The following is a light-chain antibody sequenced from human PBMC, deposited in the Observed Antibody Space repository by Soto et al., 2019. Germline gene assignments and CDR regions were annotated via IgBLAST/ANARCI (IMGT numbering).Light chain of an antibody. CDR3: QQRSNWTRT. Sequence: EIVMTQYPANLSLSPGERATLSCRASQSVSSNLAWYQQTPGQAPRLLIYGASTRAPGIPARFSGSGSGTECTLTISSLQSEDGAVYYCQQRSNWTRTFGQGTRLEIK. J-gene: IGKJ5*01. CDR1: QSVSSN. V-gene: IGKV3-15*01. CDR2: GAS.